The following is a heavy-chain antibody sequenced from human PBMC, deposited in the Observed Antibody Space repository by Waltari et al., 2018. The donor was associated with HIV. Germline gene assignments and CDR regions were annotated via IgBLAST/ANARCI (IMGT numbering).Heavy chain of an antibody. CDR1: GGSISSGDYY. D-gene: IGHD3-3*01. Sequence: GSGPGLVKPSQTLSLTCTVSGGSISSGDYYWSWIRQPPGKGLEWIGYIYYSGSTYYNPSLKSRVTISVDTSKNQFSLKLSSVTAADTAVYYCARDCCDFWSGYSRHYYYGMDVWGQGTTVTVSS. V-gene: IGHV4-30-4*01. CDR3: ARDCCDFWSGYSRHYYYGMDV. J-gene: IGHJ6*02. CDR2: IYYSGST.